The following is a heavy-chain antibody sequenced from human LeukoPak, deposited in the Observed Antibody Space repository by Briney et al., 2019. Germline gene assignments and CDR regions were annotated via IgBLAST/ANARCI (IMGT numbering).Heavy chain of an antibody. CDR2: IKPDGSVK. CDR1: GFTFSAYW. D-gene: IGHD6-13*01. CDR3: VRGEGIFDC. Sequence: GGSLRLSCAASGFTFSAYWMSWVRQAPGKGLEWVANIKPDGSVKLYVDSVKGRFTVSRDNSKNSLYLQMNTLRAEDTAMYYCVRGEGIFDCWGQGTLVTVSS. V-gene: IGHV3-7*01. J-gene: IGHJ4*02.